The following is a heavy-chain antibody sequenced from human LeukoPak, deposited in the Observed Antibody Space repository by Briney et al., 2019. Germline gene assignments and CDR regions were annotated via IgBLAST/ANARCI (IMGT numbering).Heavy chain of an antibody. CDR1: GFTFSSYW. CDR2: IYIDGSST. Sequence: GGSLRLSWAASGFTFSSYWMHWVRQAPGKGLVWVSRIYIDGSSTSYADSVKGRFTISRDNAKNTLYLQMNSLRDEDTAVYYCARGLDGSFDYWGLGTLVTVSS. V-gene: IGHV3-74*01. D-gene: IGHD1-14*01. J-gene: IGHJ4*02. CDR3: ARGLDGSFDY.